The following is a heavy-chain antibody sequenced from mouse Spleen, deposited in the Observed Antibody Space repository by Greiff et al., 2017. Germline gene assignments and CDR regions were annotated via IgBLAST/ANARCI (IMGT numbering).Heavy chain of an antibody. J-gene: IGHJ3*01. V-gene: IGHV5-2*01. D-gene: IGHD2-1*01. Sequence: EVKLMESGGGLVQPGESLKLSCESNEYEFPSHDMSWVRKTPEKRLELVAAINSDGGSTYYPDTMERRFIISRDNTKKTLYLQMSSLRSEDTALYYCARQSYGNPWFAYWGQGTLVTVSA. CDR3: ARQSYGNPWFAY. CDR2: INSDGGST. CDR1: EYEFPSHD.